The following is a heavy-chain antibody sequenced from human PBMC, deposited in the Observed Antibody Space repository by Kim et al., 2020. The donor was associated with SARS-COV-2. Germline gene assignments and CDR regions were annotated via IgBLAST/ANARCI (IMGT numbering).Heavy chain of an antibody. CDR1: GFTFSSYA. CDR2: ISFDGSNK. V-gene: IGHV3-30*04. CDR3: TRGPTVTAIGL. Sequence: GGSLRLSCAASGFTFSSYAMHWVRQAPGKGLEWVSVISFDGSNKYYADSVKGRFTISRDNSKNTLYLQMNSLRAEDTAVYYCTRGPTVTAIGLWGQGTLV. D-gene: IGHD2-21*02. J-gene: IGHJ4*02.